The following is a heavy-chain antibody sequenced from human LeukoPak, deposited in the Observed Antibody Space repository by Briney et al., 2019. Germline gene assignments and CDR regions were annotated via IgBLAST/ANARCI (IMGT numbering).Heavy chain of an antibody. J-gene: IGHJ4*02. V-gene: IGHV3-21*01. CDR3: ARETPSGVSIDY. D-gene: IGHD1-14*01. Sequence: GGSLRLSCAACGFTFSSYSMNWVRQAPGKGLEWVSSISSSSSYIYYADSVKGRFTISRDNAKNSLYLQMNSLRAEDTAVYYCARETPSGVSIDYWGQGTLVTVSS. CDR1: GFTFSSYS. CDR2: ISSSSSYI.